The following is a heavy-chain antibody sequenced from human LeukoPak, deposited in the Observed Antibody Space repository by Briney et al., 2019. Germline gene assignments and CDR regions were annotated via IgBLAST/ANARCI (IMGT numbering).Heavy chain of an antibody. CDR3: ARVWSSSFWGYYFDY. Sequence: VASVKVSCKASGYTFTGYYMHWVRQAPGQGLEWMGWINTNTGNPTYAQGFTGRFVFSLDTSVSTAYLQISSLKAEDTAVYYCARVWSSSFWGYYFDYWGQGTLVTVSS. J-gene: IGHJ4*02. V-gene: IGHV7-4-1*02. D-gene: IGHD6-6*01. CDR2: INTNTGNP. CDR1: GYTFTGYY.